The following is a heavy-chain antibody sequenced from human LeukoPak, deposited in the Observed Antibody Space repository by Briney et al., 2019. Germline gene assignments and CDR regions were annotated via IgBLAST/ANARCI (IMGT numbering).Heavy chain of an antibody. J-gene: IGHJ4*02. CDR1: GGSISSGGYY. D-gene: IGHD1-26*01. V-gene: IGHV4-31*03. CDR2: IYYSGST. Sequence: PSETLSLTCTVSGGSISSGGYYWSWIRQHPGKGLEWIGYIYYSGSTYYNPSLKSRVTISVDTSKNQFSLKLSSVTAADTAVYYCARGGFGSYLPDGTYYFDYWGQGTLVTVSS. CDR3: ARGGFGSYLPDGTYYFDY.